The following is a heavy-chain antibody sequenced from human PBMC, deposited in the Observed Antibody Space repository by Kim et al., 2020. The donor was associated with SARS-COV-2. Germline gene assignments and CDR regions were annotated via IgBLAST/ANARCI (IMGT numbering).Heavy chain of an antibody. CDR1: GFTFSSYA. Sequence: GGSLRLSCAASGFTFSSYAMHWVRQAPGKGLEWVAVISYDGSNKYYADSVKGRFTISRDNSKNTLYLQMNSLRAEDTAVYYCARSGSGSYFNWFDAWG. D-gene: IGHD3-10*01. CDR2: ISYDGSNK. V-gene: IGHV3-30-3*01. J-gene: IGHJ5*01. CDR3: ARSGSGSYFNWFDA.